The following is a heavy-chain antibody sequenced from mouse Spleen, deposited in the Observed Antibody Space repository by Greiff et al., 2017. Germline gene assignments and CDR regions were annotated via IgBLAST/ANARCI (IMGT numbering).Heavy chain of an antibody. Sequence: VKLVESGAELARPGASVKLSCKASGYTFTSYWMQWVKQRPGQGLEWIGAIYPGDGDTRYTQKFKGKATLTADKSSSTAYMQLSSLASEDSAVYYCARDYGNYDWYFDVWGAGTTVTVSS. D-gene: IGHD2-1*01. CDR1: GYTFTSYW. J-gene: IGHJ1*01. V-gene: IGHV1-87*01. CDR3: ARDYGNYDWYFDV. CDR2: IYPGDGDT.